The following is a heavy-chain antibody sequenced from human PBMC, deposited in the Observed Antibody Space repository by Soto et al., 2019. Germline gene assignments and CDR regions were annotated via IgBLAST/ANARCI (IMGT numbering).Heavy chain of an antibody. CDR1: GGTLSNTA. J-gene: IGHJ6*02. V-gene: IGHV1-69*01. D-gene: IGHD6-19*01. CDR2: IIPVFGMV. Sequence: QVQVVQSGAEVKGPGSSVKVSCKASGGTLSNTAFSWVRQAPGQGLEWMGGIIPVFGMVNYAHNFQGRVMITADESMGTTYLELSSLRSEDTAVYYCARGRIVVAGSSAYYGMDVWGQGTTVTVS. CDR3: ARGRIVVAGSSAYYGMDV.